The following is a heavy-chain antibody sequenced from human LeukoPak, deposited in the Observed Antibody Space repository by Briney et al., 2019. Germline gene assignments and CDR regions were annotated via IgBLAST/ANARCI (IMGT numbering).Heavy chain of an antibody. Sequence: ASVKVSCKASGYTFTGYYMHWVRQAPGQGLEWMGRINPNSGGTNYAQKFQGRVTMTRDTSISTAYMELSRLRSDDTAVYYCARGGSGWYYYFDYWGQGTLVSVSS. CDR3: ARGGSGWYYYFDY. CDR1: GYTFTGYY. CDR2: INPNSGGT. D-gene: IGHD6-19*01. J-gene: IGHJ4*02. V-gene: IGHV1-2*06.